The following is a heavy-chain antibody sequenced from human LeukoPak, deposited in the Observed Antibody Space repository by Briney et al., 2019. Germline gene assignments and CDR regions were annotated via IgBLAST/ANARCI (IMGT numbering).Heavy chain of an antibody. V-gene: IGHV5-51*01. CDR3: ARPTIAVTRDNSFDM. D-gene: IGHD6-19*01. CDR2: IYPRDSDT. J-gene: IGHJ3*02. CDR1: GYSFTSSW. Sequence: RGESLKISCKGSGYSFTSSWIGWVRQMPGKGLEWMGIIYPRDSDTRYTPSFQGQVTISADKSISTAYLQWSSLKASDTAMYYCARPTIAVTRDNSFDMWGQGTMVTVSS.